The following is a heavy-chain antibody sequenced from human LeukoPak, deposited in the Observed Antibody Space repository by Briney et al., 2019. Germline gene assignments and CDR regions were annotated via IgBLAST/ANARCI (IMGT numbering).Heavy chain of an antibody. CDR1: GFTFSSYS. V-gene: IGHV3-7*01. CDR2: IKQDGSEK. D-gene: IGHD1-26*01. J-gene: IGHJ4*02. Sequence: GGSLRLSCAASGFTFSSYSMSWVRQAPGKGLEWVANIKQDGSEKYYVDSVKGRFTISRDNAKNSLYLQMNSLRAEDTAVYYCARDSGSYHFDYWGQGTLVTVSS. CDR3: ARDSGSYHFDY.